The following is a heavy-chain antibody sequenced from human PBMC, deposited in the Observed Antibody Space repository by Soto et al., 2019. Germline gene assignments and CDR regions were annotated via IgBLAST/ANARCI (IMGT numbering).Heavy chain of an antibody. Sequence: QVQLVQSGAEVKKPGSSVKVSCKASGGTFSSYAISWVRQAPGQGLEWMGGIIPIFGAANYAQKFQGRVTITADKSTSPAYMELSSLRSEDTAVYYCARELTGVGATATYFDYWGQGTLVTVSS. V-gene: IGHV1-69*06. CDR1: GGTFSSYA. CDR3: ARELTGVGATATYFDY. J-gene: IGHJ4*02. CDR2: IIPIFGAA. D-gene: IGHD1-26*01.